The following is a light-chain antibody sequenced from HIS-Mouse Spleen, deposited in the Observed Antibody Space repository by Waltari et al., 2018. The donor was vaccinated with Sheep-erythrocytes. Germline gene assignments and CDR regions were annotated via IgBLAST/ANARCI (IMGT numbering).Light chain of an antibody. J-gene: IGLJ3*02. CDR1: ALPKKY. V-gene: IGLV3-10*01. CDR3: YSTDSSGNHSNWV. CDR2: EDS. Sequence: SYELTQPPSVSVSPGQTARITCPGHALPKKYSYWYQQKSGQAPVLVIYEDSKRPSGIPERFSGSSSGTMATLTISGAQVEDEADYYCYSTDSSGNHSNWVFGGGTKLTVL.